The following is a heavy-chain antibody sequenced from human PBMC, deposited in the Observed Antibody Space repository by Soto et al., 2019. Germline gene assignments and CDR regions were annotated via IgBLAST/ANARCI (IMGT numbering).Heavy chain of an antibody. CDR3: ARYNPYAIDY. CDR2: IHYSGTT. CDR1: GGSINSSSYF. J-gene: IGHJ4*02. V-gene: IGHV4-61*05. D-gene: IGHD2-8*01. Sequence: SETLSLTCSVSGGSINSSSYFWGWVRQPPGKGLEWIANIHYSGTTNYNPSPASRVTLSVDTSKNQFSLKMTSVTAADRAMYFCARYNPYAIDYWGRGTLVTVSS.